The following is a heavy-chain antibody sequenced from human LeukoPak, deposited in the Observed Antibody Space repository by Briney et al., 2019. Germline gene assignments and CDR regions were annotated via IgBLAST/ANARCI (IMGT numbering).Heavy chain of an antibody. V-gene: IGHV4-59*08. CDR2: VYYSGST. CDR3: ARCYDSSGLLDY. CDR1: GDSIGYDY. D-gene: IGHD3-22*01. J-gene: IGHJ4*02. Sequence: PSETLSLTCTVSGDSIGYDYWSWIRQPPGKGLEWIGYVYYSGSTNYNPSLKSRVTISVDTSKNQFSLKLSSVTAADTAVYYCARCYDSSGLLDYWGQGTLVTVSS.